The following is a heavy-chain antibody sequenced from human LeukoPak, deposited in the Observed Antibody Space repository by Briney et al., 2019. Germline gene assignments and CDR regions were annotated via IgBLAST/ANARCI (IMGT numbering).Heavy chain of an antibody. J-gene: IGHJ4*02. CDR1: GFTFSSYG. D-gene: IGHD6-19*01. CDR2: ISFDGSNK. V-gene: IGHV3-30*18. CDR3: AKDEIGAVAGLLDY. Sequence: PGRSLRLSCAASGFTFSSYGMYRVRQAPGKGLEWVAVISFDGSNKYYADSVRGRFTVSRDNSKDTLYLQMNSLRAEDTAVYYCAKDEIGAVAGLLDYWGQGILVTVSS.